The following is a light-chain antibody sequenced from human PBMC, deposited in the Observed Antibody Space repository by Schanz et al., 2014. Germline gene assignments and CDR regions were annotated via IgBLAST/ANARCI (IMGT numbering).Light chain of an antibody. Sequence: DIQMTQSPSTLSASVGDRVTITCRASQSISAWLAWYQQKPGMAPKLLIYQASSVQSGVPSRFSGSGSGTEFTLTITSLQPDDFATYYCQHETFVPGTKLEIK. CDR2: QAS. CDR3: QHET. CDR1: QSISAW. V-gene: IGKV1-5*03. J-gene: IGKJ2*01.